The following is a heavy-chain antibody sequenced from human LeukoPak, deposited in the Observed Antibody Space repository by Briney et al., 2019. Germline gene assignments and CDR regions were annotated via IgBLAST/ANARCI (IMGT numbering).Heavy chain of an antibody. CDR1: GFTFSTYE. CDR2: ISSSSSTI. J-gene: IGHJ4*02. V-gene: IGHV3-48*01. Sequence: HAGGSLRLSCAASGFTFSTYEMNWVRQAPGKGLEWVSYISSSSSTIYYADSVKGRFTISRDNAKKSLYLQMNSLRAEDTAVYYCARDEVAAARGGPFDYWGQGTLVTVSS. CDR3: ARDEVAAARGGPFDY. D-gene: IGHD6-13*01.